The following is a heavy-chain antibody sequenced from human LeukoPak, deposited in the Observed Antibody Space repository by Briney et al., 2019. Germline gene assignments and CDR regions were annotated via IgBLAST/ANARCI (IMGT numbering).Heavy chain of an antibody. CDR2: INPSGGST. D-gene: IGHD1-26*01. J-gene: IGHJ3*02. Sequence: PGASVKVSCKASGYTFTSYYMHWVRQAPGQGLEWMGNINPSGGSTSYAQKFQGRVTMTRDTSTSTVYMELSSLRSEDTAVYYCARHMHGGWELRGAFDIWGQGTMVTVSS. V-gene: IGHV1-46*01. CDR3: ARHMHGGWELRGAFDI. CDR1: GYTFTSYY.